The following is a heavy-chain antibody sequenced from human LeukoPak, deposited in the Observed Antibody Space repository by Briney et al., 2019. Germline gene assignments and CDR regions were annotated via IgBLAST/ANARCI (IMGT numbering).Heavy chain of an antibody. J-gene: IGHJ4*02. V-gene: IGHV3-21*01. D-gene: IGHD3-10*01. CDR3: SRDDKKYGSGSYCYYFDY. CDR1: GFTFSSYS. Sequence: GGSLRLSCAASGFTFSSYSMNWVRQAPGKGLEWVSSISSSIYIYYADSVKGRFTIPRDNPKNQLYLKMNSLRAEDRAVYYCSRDDKKYGSGSYCYYFDYWGEGTLVTVSS. CDR2: ISSSIYI.